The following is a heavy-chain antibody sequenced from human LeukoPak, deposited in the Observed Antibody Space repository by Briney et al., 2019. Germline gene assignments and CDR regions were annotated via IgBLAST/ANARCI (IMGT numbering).Heavy chain of an antibody. D-gene: IGHD3-10*01. V-gene: IGHV4-34*01. CDR3: ARVRITMVRGGITRSFDP. Sequence: SETLSLTCAVYGGSFSGYYWSWIRQPPGKGLEWIGEINHSGSTNYNPSLKSRVTISVDTSKNQFSLKLSSVTAADTAVYYCARVRITMVRGGITRSFDPWGQGTLVTVSS. J-gene: IGHJ5*02. CDR1: GGSFSGYY. CDR2: INHSGST.